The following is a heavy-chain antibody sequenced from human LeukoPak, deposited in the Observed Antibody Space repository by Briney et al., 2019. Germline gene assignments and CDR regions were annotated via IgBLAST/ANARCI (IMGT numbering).Heavy chain of an antibody. CDR2: IYSGGST. CDR1: GFTVSSKY. J-gene: IGHJ4*02. Sequence: GGSLRLSCAASGFTVSSKYMSWVRQAPGKGLEWVSVIYSGGSTYYADSVKGRFSISRDNSKNTLYLQMNSLRAEDTAVYYCARDSAFLEWSYFDYWGQGTLVTVSS. D-gene: IGHD3-3*02. CDR3: ARDSAFLEWSYFDY. V-gene: IGHV3-66*02.